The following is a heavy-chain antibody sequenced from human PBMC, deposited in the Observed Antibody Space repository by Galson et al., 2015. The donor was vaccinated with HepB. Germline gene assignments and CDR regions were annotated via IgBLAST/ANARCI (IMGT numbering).Heavy chain of an antibody. J-gene: IGHJ4*02. CDR1: GYTFTRSW. V-gene: IGHV5-51*03. Sequence: SGAEVNKSGESLKISSKGSGYTFTRSWNGWVRHLPGKGLDWMGIIYPGDSDARYSPSFQGPVTISADKSISTTYLEWSSLKASDTATYYCARVLYQYGSGTYHNARNPFDFWGPGTLVTVSS. CDR3: ARVLYQYGSGTYHNARNPFDF. CDR2: IYPGDSDA. D-gene: IGHD3-10*01.